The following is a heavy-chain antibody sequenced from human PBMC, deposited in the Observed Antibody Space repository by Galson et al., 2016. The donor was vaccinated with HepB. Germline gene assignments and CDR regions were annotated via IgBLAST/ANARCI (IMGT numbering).Heavy chain of an antibody. D-gene: IGHD6-6*01. V-gene: IGHV3-23*01. CDR1: GFTFRSYA. Sequence: SLRLSCAGSGFTFRSYAMSWVRQAPGKGLEWVSAIGGSGGNKFYADSVKGRFSISRDNSRDTLHLQMNILRVEATAIYYCARDGAARFSGWFDSWGQVILVPVSS. CDR3: ARDGAARFSGWFDS. J-gene: IGHJ5*01. CDR2: IGGSGGNK.